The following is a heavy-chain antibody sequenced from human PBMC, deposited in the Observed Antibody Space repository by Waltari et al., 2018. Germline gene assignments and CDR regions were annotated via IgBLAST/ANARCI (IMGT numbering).Heavy chain of an antibody. CDR2: IYYSGST. V-gene: IGHV4-39*01. J-gene: IGHJ6*02. Sequence: QLQLQESGPGLVKPSETLSLTCTASGGSISSRRYYWGWIRQPPGRGREWIGSIYYSGSTRYNPSLRSRVTISIDTSNNKFSLKLRSVTAADTAVYYCARLGRERSMNYESGTYYKNHSYFYAVDLWGQGTTVTVSS. CDR3: ARLGRERSMNYESGTYYKNHSYFYAVDL. D-gene: IGHD3-10*01. CDR1: GGSISSRRYY.